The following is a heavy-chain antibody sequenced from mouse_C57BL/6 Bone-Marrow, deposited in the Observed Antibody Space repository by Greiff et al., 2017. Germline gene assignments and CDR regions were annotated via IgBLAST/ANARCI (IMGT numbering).Heavy chain of an antibody. CDR3: ATPRGRDY. Sequence: QVQLQQPGAELVRPGTSVKLSCKASGYTFTSYWMHWVKQRPGQGLEWIGVIDPSDSYTNYNQKFKGKATLTVDTSSSTAYMQLSSLTSEDSAVXYCATPRGRDYWGPGTTLTVSS. J-gene: IGHJ2*01. V-gene: IGHV1-59*01. CDR2: IDPSDSYT. CDR1: GYTFTSYW. D-gene: IGHD3-3*01.